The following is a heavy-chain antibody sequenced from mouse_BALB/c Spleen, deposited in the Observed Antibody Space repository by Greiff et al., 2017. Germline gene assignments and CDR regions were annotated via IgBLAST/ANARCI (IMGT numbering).Heavy chain of an antibody. V-gene: IGHV1-54*01. CDR1: GYAFTNYL. Sequence: VQLQQSGPELVKPGASVKMSCKASGYAFTNYLIEWVKQRPGQGLEWIGVINPGSGGTNYNEKFKGKATLTADKSSSTAYMQLSSLTSDDSAAYFCARGGYYGSSYAMDYWGQGTSVTVSS. D-gene: IGHD1-1*01. J-gene: IGHJ4*01. CDR2: INPGSGGT. CDR3: ARGGYYGSSYAMDY.